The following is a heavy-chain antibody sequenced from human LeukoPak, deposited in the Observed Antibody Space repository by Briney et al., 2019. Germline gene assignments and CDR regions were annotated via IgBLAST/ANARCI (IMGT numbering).Heavy chain of an antibody. CDR1: GGTFSIYA. CDR2: IIPIFGTA. D-gene: IGHD2-2*02. CDR3: ARDYAMGPAAISRFDP. V-gene: IGHV1-69*05. Sequence: SVTVSFKASGGTFSIYAISWVRQAPGQGLEWMGGIIPIFGTANYAQKFQGRVTITTDESTSTAYMELSSLRSEDAAVYYCARDYAMGPAAISRFDPWGQGTLVTVSS. J-gene: IGHJ5*02.